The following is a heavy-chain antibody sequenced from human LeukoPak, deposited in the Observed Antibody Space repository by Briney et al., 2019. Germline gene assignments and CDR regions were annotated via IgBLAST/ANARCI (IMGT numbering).Heavy chain of an antibody. CDR1: GYSLSSGYY. CDR2: IYHSGST. V-gene: IGHV4-38-2*02. Sequence: PSETLSLTCTVSGYSLSSGYYWGWIRQPPGKGLEWIGSIYHSGSTNYNPSLKSRVTISVDTSKNQFSLKLSSVTAADTAVYYCARGYGDKDYFDYWGQGTLVTVSS. J-gene: IGHJ4*02. CDR3: ARGYGDKDYFDY. D-gene: IGHD4-17*01.